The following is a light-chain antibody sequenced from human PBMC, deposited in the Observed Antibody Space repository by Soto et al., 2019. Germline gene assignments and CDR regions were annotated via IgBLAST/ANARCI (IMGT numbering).Light chain of an antibody. CDR1: SSDVGGYNY. Sequence: QSVLTQPASVSGSPGQSITISCTGTSSDVGGYNYVSWYQQHPGKAPKLMIYEVSDRPSGVSNRFSGSKSGNTASLTISGLQAEDEADYYCSSYTLTSTYVFGNATKVTV. CDR2: EVS. V-gene: IGLV2-14*01. CDR3: SSYTLTSTYV. J-gene: IGLJ1*01.